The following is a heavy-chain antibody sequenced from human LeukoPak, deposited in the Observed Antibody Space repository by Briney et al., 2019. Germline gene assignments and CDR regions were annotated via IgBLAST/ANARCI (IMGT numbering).Heavy chain of an antibody. V-gene: IGHV4-34*01. Sequence: SETLSLTCAVYGGSFSGYYWSWIRQPPGKGLEWIGEINHSGSTNYNPSLKSRVTISVDTSKNQFSLKLSSVTAADTAVYYCARGQNTYSNYPFDYWGQGTLVTVSS. CDR2: INHSGST. CDR1: GGSFSGYY. D-gene: IGHD4-11*01. J-gene: IGHJ4*02. CDR3: ARGQNTYSNYPFDY.